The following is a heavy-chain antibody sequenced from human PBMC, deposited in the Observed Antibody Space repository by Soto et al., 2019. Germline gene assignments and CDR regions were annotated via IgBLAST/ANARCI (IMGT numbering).Heavy chain of an antibody. CDR3: ARMGVGYYCMDV. V-gene: IGHV4-59*08. CDR2: ISHSGRV. CDR1: GGSIRSHY. Sequence: SETLSLTCTVSGGSIRSHYWSWIRQPPGKGLEWIGYISHSGRVKYNPSLESRCTNSLDASKNQVSLKMNSGTGADAALYYCARMGVGYYCMDVWGTGTTVTVPS. J-gene: IGHJ6*03.